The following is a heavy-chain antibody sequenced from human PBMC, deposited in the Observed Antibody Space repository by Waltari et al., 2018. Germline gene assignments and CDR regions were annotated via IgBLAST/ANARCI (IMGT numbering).Heavy chain of an antibody. CDR1: GGSISSYY. V-gene: IGHV4-59*01. D-gene: IGHD5-12*01. CDR2: IYYSGST. CDR3: ARGLVAPGYFDY. J-gene: IGHJ4*02. Sequence: QVQLQESGPGLVKPSETLSLTCTVSGGSISSYYWSWIRQPPGKGLEWIGYIYYSGSTNYNPSLKSRVTISVDTSKNQFSLKLSSVTAADTAVYYCARGLVAPGYFDYWGQGTLVTVSS.